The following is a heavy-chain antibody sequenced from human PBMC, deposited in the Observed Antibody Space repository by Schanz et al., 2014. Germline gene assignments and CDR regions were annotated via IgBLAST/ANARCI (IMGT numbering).Heavy chain of an antibody. D-gene: IGHD3-10*01. V-gene: IGHV3-66*01. J-gene: IGHJ4*02. CDR1: GFTFTTYA. CDR3: ARGPDYGSGSYSSY. Sequence: DVQLLESGGGLVQPGESLRLSCAASGFTFTTYAMTWVRQAPGKGLEWVSFIYGGSTYYTDSVKGRFTISRDNSKNTLYLQMNSLRAEDTAVYYCARGPDYGSGSYSSYWGQGTLVTVSS. CDR2: IYGGST.